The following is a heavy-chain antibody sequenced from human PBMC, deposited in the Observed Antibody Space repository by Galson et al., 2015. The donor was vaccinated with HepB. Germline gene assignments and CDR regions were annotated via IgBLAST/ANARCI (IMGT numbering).Heavy chain of an antibody. J-gene: IGHJ4*02. CDR2: ISGSGGST. V-gene: IGHV3-23*01. CDR1: GFTFSSYA. Sequence: SLRLSCAASGFTFSSYAMSWVRQAPGKGLEWVSAISGSGGSTYYADSAKGRFTISRDNSKNTLYLQMNSLRAEDTAVYYCAKGPGIAAAGTLGFDYWGQGTLVTVSS. CDR3: AKGPGIAAAGTLGFDY. D-gene: IGHD6-13*01.